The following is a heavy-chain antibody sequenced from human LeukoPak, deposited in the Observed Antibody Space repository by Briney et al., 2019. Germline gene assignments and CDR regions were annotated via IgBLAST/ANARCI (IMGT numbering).Heavy chain of an antibody. CDR3: ARDLAARGDY. Sequence: SGGSLRLSCAASGFTFSSYSMNWVRQAPGKGLEWVSSISSSSSYIYYADSVKGRFTISRDNAKNSLYLQMNSLRAEDTAVYYCARDLAARGDYWGQGTLSPSPQ. D-gene: IGHD6-6*01. V-gene: IGHV3-21*01. CDR2: ISSSSSYI. CDR1: GFTFSSYS. J-gene: IGHJ4*02.